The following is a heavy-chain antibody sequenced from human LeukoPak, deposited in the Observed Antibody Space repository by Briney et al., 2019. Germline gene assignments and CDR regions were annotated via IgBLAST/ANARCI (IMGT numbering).Heavy chain of an antibody. Sequence: GASVKVSCKASGYTFTSYGISWVRQAPGQGLEWMGWISAYNGNTNYAQKLQGRVTMTTDTSTSTAYMELRNLRSDDTAVYYCARDTVYGSASDFTFDYWGQGTLVTVSS. CDR3: ARDTVYGSASDFTFDY. CDR1: GYTFTSYG. V-gene: IGHV1-18*04. CDR2: ISAYNGNT. J-gene: IGHJ4*02. D-gene: IGHD3-10*01.